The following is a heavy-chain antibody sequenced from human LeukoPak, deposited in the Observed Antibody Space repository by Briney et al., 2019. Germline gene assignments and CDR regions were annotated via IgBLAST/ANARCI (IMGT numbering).Heavy chain of an antibody. CDR2: VYYSGST. Sequence: SSETLSLTCTVSRGSIHGYYWNWIRQPPGKGLEWIGYVYYSGSTSYSPSLESQVTISVDTSKNQFSLKLSSVTAADTAMYYCARDAGGSVTDPFNIWGQGTMVTVSS. J-gene: IGHJ3*02. CDR3: ARDAGGSVTDPFNI. CDR1: RGSIHGYY. V-gene: IGHV4-59*01.